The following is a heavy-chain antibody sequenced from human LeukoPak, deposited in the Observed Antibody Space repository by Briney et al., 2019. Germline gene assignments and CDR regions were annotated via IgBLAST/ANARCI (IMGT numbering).Heavy chain of an antibody. CDR1: GYSFTSYW. CDR2: IYPSDSDT. V-gene: IGHV5-51*01. J-gene: IGHJ3*02. D-gene: IGHD2-2*01. CDR3: ARRGGYCSSTSCYAADAFDI. Sequence: GESLKISCKGSGYSFTSYWIGWVRQMPGKGLEWMGIIYPSDSDTRYSPSFQGQVTISADKSISTAYLQWSSLKASDTAMYYCARRGGYCSSTSCYAADAFDIWGQGTMVTVSS.